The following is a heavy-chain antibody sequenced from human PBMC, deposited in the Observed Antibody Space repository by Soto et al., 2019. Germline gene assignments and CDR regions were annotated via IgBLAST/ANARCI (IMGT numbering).Heavy chain of an antibody. CDR2: ISYSGST. CDR3: ARGTSWQLPFDY. V-gene: IGHV4-59*01. Sequence: SETLSLTCTVSSDSISSYYWSWIRQPPGKRLEWIGYISYSGSTDYNPSLKSRVTISGDTSKNQFSLKVSSVTAADTAVYYCARGTSWQLPFDYWGQGTLVTVS. J-gene: IGHJ4*02. CDR1: SDSISSYY. D-gene: IGHD6-13*01.